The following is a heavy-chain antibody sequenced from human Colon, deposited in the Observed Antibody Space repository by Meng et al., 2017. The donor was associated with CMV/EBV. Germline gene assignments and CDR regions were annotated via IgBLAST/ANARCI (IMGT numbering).Heavy chain of an antibody. CDR3: AGETGLPNGMDV. CDR1: EFTVSESY. CDR2: IYGGGTT. V-gene: IGHV3-53*01. D-gene: IGHD4-11*01. Sequence: GESLETSRTASEFTVSESYMNWVRQAPGKGLEWVSGIYGGGTTKYTDSVKGRFTIYRDNSKNTLFLQMNSLRAENTAVYYCAGETGLPNGMDVWGQGTTVTVSS. J-gene: IGHJ6*02.